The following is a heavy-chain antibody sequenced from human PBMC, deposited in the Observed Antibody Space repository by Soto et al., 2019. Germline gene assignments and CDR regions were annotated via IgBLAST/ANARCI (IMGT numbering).Heavy chain of an antibody. CDR1: GGSISSYY. J-gene: IGHJ5*02. CDR2: IYYSGST. V-gene: IGHV4-59*01. Sequence: SETLSLTCTVSGGSISSYYWSWIRQPPGKGLEWIGYIYYSGSTNYNPSLKSRVTISVDTSKNQFSLKLSSVTAADTAVYYCARDYDDSSGYLNWFDPWGQGTQVTVAS. D-gene: IGHD3-22*01. CDR3: ARDYDDSSGYLNWFDP.